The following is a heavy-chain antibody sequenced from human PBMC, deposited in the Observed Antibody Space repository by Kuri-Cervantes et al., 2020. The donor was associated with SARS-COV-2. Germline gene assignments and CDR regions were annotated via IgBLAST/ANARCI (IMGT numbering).Heavy chain of an antibody. V-gene: IGHV3-23*01. CDR3: AKAYWNYNYFDY. CDR2: ISGSGGST. D-gene: IGHD1-7*01. J-gene: IGHJ4*02. CDR1: GFTFSSYA. Sequence: GESLKIPCAASGFTFSSYAMSWVRQATGKGLEWVSAISGSGGSTYYADSVKGRFTISRDNSKNTLYLQMNSLRAEDTAVYYCAKAYWNYNYFDYWGQGTLVTVSS.